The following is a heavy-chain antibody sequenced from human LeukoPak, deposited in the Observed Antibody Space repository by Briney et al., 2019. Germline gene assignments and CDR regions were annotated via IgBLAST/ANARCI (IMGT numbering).Heavy chain of an antibody. D-gene: IGHD3-22*01. CDR2: IDWDDDK. V-gene: IGHV2-70*20. Sequence: SGPALVKPTQTLTLTCTFSGFSLSTSGMCVSWVRQPPGKALEWLALIDWDDDKYYSTSLKTRLTISKDTSKNQVVLTMTNMDPVDTATYYCARGLHYYDSSGYRNWFDPWGQGTLVTVSS. CDR1: GFSLSTSGMC. J-gene: IGHJ5*02. CDR3: ARGLHYYDSSGYRNWFDP.